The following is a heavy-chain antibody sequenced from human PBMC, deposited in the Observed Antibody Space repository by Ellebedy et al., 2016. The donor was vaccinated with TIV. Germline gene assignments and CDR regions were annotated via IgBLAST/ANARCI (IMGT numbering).Heavy chain of an antibody. Sequence: GESLKISCAASGFTFSSYAMSWVRQAPGKGLEWVSAISGSGGSTYYADSVKGRFTISRDNSKNTLYLQMNSLRAEDTAVYYCAKDRLAVADLFDYWGQGTLVTVSS. CDR2: ISGSGGST. J-gene: IGHJ4*02. CDR1: GFTFSSYA. D-gene: IGHD6-19*01. CDR3: AKDRLAVADLFDY. V-gene: IGHV3-23*01.